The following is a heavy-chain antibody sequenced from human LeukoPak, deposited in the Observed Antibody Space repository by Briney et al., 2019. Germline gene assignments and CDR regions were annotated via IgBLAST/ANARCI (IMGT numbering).Heavy chain of an antibody. V-gene: IGHV3-74*01. D-gene: IGHD1-26*01. CDR1: GFTFSSYW. J-gene: IGHJ4*02. CDR2: INTDGSST. CDR3: ARDEVGGPLKY. Sequence: GGSLRLSCAASGFTFSSYWMHWVRQAPGKGLVWVSRINTDGSSTNYADSVRGRFTISRDNAKNSLYLQMNSLRAEDTAVYYCARDEVGGPLKYWGQGILVTVSS.